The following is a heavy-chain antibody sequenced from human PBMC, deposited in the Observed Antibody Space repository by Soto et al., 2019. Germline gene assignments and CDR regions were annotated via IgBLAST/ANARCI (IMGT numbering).Heavy chain of an antibody. Sequence: EVQLLESGGGLVQPGGSLRLSCAASGFTFSSYAMSWVRQAPGKGLEWVSAISGSGGSTYYADSVKGRFTISRDNSKNTLYLQMNSLRAEDTDVYYCAKGTHYDGSGSYYDWFDTWGQGTLVTVSS. J-gene: IGHJ5*02. CDR2: ISGSGGST. CDR3: AKGTHYDGSGSYYDWFDT. V-gene: IGHV3-23*01. D-gene: IGHD3-10*01. CDR1: GFTFSSYA.